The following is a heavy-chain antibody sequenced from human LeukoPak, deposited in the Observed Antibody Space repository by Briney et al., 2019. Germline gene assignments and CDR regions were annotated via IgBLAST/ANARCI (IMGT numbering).Heavy chain of an antibody. CDR3: AIYDSSGYYNY. V-gene: IGHV3-23*01. J-gene: IGHJ4*02. D-gene: IGHD3-22*01. CDR2: NSSSGGRT. Sequence: PGGSLRLSCAASGFTFSTYAMRWVRQAPGKGLEWVSLNSSSGGRTYYADSVKGRFTISRDNSNNTLFLQMNSLRAEDTAVYYCAIYDSSGYYNYWGQGTLVTVSS. CDR1: GFTFSTYA.